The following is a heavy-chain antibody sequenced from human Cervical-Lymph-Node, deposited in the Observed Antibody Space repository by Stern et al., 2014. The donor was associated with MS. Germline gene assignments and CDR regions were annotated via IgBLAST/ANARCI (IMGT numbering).Heavy chain of an antibody. CDR3: ARDLANDY. Sequence: EVQLLESGGGLVQPGGSLRLSCAASGVSFSIYRMSWVRQTPGKGMERVLFIDSRGTTIYHADSVKGRFTISRDNAKNSLYLQMNSLRDEDTAVYYCARDLANDYWGQGTLVTVSS. J-gene: IGHJ4*02. CDR2: IDSRGTTI. D-gene: IGHD4/OR15-4a*01. CDR1: GVSFSIYR. V-gene: IGHV3-48*02.